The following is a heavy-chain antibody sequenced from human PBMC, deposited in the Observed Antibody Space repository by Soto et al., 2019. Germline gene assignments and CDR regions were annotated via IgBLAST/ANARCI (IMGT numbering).Heavy chain of an antibody. D-gene: IGHD3-3*01. CDR3: AHRVLRTVFGLVTTTAIYFDF. V-gene: IGHV2-5*02. Sequence: QITLNESGPTQVKPRQTLTLTCTFSGISLTTSGVGVGWIRPSPGKAPEWLALTYWDDDKRYSPSLKSRLTMTKDTSKHQVVLTMADLDPADTATYYCAHRVLRTVFGLVTTTAIYFDFWGQGTPVAVSS. CDR2: TYWDDDK. CDR1: GISLTTSGVG. J-gene: IGHJ4*02.